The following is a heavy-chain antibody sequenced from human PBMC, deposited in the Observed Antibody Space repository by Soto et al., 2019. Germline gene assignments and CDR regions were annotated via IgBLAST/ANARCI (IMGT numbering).Heavy chain of an antibody. V-gene: IGHV1-69*01. CDR2: IIPIFGTA. CDR3: ARVKYYYDSSGYYYNWFDP. CDR1: GGTFSSYA. Sequence: QVQLVQSGAEVKKPGSSVKVSCKASGGTFSSYAISWVRQAPGQGLEWMGGIIPIFGTANYAQKFQGRVTITADESTSTAYMELSSLRSEDTAVYYCARVKYYYDSSGYYYNWFDPWGQGTLVTVSS. J-gene: IGHJ5*02. D-gene: IGHD3-22*01.